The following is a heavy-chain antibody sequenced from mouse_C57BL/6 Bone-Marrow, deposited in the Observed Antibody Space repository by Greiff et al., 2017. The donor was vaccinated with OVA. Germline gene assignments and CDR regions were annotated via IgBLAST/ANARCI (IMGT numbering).Heavy chain of an antibody. J-gene: IGHJ3*01. CDR1: GYTFTEYT. CDR2: FYPGSGSI. CDR3: ARHEGWDSSYAPAWFAY. Sequence: VQLQQSGAELVKPGASVKLSCKASGYTFTEYTIHWVKQRSGQGLEWIGWFYPGSGSIKYNEKFKDKATLTADKSSSTAYMELSRLTSEDSAVYFCARHEGWDSSYAPAWFAYWGQGTLVTVSA. V-gene: IGHV1-62-2*01. D-gene: IGHD1-1*01.